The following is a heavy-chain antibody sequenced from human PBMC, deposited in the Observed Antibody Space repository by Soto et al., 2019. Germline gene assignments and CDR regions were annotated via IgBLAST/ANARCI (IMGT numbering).Heavy chain of an antibody. J-gene: IGHJ6*02. CDR1: GFTFSSYW. Sequence: GGSLRLSCAASGFTFSSYWMSWVRQAPGKGLEWVANIKQDGSEKYYADSVKGRFTISRDNAKNSLYLQMNSLRAEDAAVYYXXXXPNIVATRRDVYYYYGMDVWGQGTTVTVSS. V-gene: IGHV3-7*01. CDR2: IKQDGSEK. CDR3: XXXPNIVATRRDVYYYYGMDV. D-gene: IGHD5-12*01.